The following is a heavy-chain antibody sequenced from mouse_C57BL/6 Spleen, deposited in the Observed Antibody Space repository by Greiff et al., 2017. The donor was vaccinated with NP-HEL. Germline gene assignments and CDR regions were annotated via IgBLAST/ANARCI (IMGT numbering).Heavy chain of an antibody. CDR3: ARSRGYYVDWYFDV. CDR1: GYAFSSYW. D-gene: IGHD2-3*01. V-gene: IGHV1-80*01. Sequence: VKLQESGAELVKPGASVKISCKASGYAFSSYWMNWVKQRPGKGLEWIGQIYPGDGDTNYNGKFKGKATLTADKSSSTAYMQLSSLTSEDSAVYFCARSRGYYVDWYFDVWGTGTTVTVSS. CDR2: IYPGDGDT. J-gene: IGHJ1*03.